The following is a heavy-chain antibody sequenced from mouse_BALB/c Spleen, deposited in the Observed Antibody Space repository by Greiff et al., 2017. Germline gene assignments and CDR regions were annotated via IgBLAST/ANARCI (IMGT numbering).Heavy chain of an antibody. Sequence: VQLQQSGPGLVKPSQSLSLTCSVTGYSITSGYYWNWIRQFPGNKLEWMGYISYDGSNNYNPSLKNRISIPRDTSKNQFFLKLNSVTTEDTATYYCASHTTMNTTGYAYWGQGTLVTVSA. CDR1: GYSITSGYY. CDR3: ASHTTMNTTGYAY. D-gene: IGHD2-4*01. J-gene: IGHJ3*01. V-gene: IGHV3-6*02. CDR2: ISYDGSN.